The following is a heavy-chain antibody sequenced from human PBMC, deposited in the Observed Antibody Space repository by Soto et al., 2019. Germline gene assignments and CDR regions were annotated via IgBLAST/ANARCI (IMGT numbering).Heavy chain of an antibody. J-gene: IGHJ4*02. CDR2: ISANGGGT. Sequence: AGSLRLSCAASGFNISNYAMSWVRQAPRKGVEGGSLISANGGGTYYADSVKGRVTISRDNSNNTLYLQVNTLTAEDTAVYYCAKARRAGGNSAFYFDFWGQGAQVTVSS. CDR1: GFNISNYA. D-gene: IGHD2-15*01. CDR3: AKARRAGGNSAFYFDF. V-gene: IGHV3-23*01.